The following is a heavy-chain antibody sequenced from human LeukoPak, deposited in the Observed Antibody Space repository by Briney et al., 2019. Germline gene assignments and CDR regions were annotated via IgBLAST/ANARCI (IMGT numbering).Heavy chain of an antibody. CDR1: GGSISSYY. J-gene: IGHJ4*02. V-gene: IGHV4-4*07. Sequence: SETLSLTCTVSGGSISSYYWSWIRQPAGKGLEWIGRIYTSGSANYNPSLKSRFTMSVDTSKNQFSLKLSSVTAADTAVYYCARETYYYDSSGYVDWGQGTLVTVSS. CDR2: IYTSGSA. CDR3: ARETYYYDSSGYVD. D-gene: IGHD3-22*01.